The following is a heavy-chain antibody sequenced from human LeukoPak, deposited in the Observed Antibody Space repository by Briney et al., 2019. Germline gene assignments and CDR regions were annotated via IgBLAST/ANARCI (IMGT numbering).Heavy chain of an antibody. CDR1: GFTFSGSA. V-gene: IGHV3-73*01. D-gene: IGHD1-26*01. CDR2: IRSKANSYAT. Sequence: PGGSLRLSCAASGFTFSGSAMHWVRQASGKGLEWVGRIRSKANSYATAYAASVKGRFTISRDDSKNTAYLQMNSLKTEDTAVYYCTRRQYGGSYYYYYYMDVWGKGTTVTVSS. CDR3: TRRQYGGSYYYYYYMDV. J-gene: IGHJ6*03.